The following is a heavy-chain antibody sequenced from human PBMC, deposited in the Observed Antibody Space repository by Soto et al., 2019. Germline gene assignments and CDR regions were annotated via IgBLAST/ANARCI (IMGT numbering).Heavy chain of an antibody. V-gene: IGHV3-23*01. CDR1: GFTFSSYA. CDR3: AKASRSTGGLAYFDY. D-gene: IGHD2-8*02. CDR2: LSGSGGST. J-gene: IGHJ4*02. Sequence: PGGSLRLSCAASGFTFSSYAMTWVRQAPGKGLEWVSVLSGSGGSTYYADSVKGRFTISRDNSKNTLYLQMNSLGAEDTATYYCAKASRSTGGLAYFDYWGKEPLVTVP.